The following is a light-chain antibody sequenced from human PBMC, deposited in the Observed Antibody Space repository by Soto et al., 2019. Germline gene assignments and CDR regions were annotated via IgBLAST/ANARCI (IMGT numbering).Light chain of an antibody. J-gene: IGLJ7*01. Sequence: QSVLTQPPSVSAAPGQKVTISCSGSYSNIGHNYVSWYQQLPGTAPRLLIYENNRRPSGIPDRFSGSKSGTSATLDITGLQTGDEADYYCGTWDSSLSDDTVFGRGTQLTVL. CDR1: YSNIGHNY. V-gene: IGLV1-51*02. CDR3: GTWDSSLSDDTV. CDR2: ENN.